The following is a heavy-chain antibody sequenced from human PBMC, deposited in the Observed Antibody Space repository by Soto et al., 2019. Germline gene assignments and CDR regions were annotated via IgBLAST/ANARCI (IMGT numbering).Heavy chain of an antibody. V-gene: IGHV3-30*03. CDR3: AIVRVADSSLDH. CDR2: ISYDGSDI. D-gene: IGHD3-10*02. CDR1: GFIFSNYG. J-gene: IGHJ4*02. Sequence: ESGGGVVQPGRSLRLSCVGSGFIFSNYGMHWVRQAPGKGLEWVAFISYDGSDILYADSVKGRFTISSDNSKSTLFLHMNRPTAEDTAIYFCAIVRVADSSLDHWGQGTLVTVSS.